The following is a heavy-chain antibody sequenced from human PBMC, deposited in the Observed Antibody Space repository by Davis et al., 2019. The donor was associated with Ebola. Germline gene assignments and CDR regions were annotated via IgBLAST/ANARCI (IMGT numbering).Heavy chain of an antibody. V-gene: IGHV3-7*01. CDR2: IKQDGSEK. CDR3: ARDTTYYDFWSGFWFDP. Sequence: GGSLRLSCAASGFTFSSYWTSWVRQAQGKGLEWVANIKQDGSEKYYADSVKGRFTISRDNSKNTLYLQMNSLRAEDTALYYCARDTTYYDFWSGFWFDPWGQGTLVTVSS. D-gene: IGHD3-3*01. CDR1: GFTFSSYW. J-gene: IGHJ5*02.